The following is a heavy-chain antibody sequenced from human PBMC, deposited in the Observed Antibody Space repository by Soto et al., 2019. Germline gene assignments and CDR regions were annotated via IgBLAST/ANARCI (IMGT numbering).Heavy chain of an antibody. D-gene: IGHD2-2*01. CDR2: IYYSGST. J-gene: IGHJ6*02. Sequence: SETLSLTCTVSGGSISSGDYYWSWIRQPPGEGLEWIGYIYYSGSTYYNPSLNSRLTISVDTSKNQFSLKLSSVTAADTAVYYCARDRGGIIVLPAAGDNQRGLDVWGQGTTVTVSS. CDR3: ARDRGGIIVLPAAGDNQRGLDV. V-gene: IGHV4-30-4*01. CDR1: GGSISSGDYY.